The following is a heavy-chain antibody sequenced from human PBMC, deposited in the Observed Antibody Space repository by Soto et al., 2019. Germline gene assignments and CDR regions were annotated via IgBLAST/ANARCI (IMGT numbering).Heavy chain of an antibody. Sequence: GESLKISCKGSGYRFTSYWISWVRQMPGKGLEWMGRIDPSDSYTNYSPSFQGHVTISADKSISTAYLQWRSLKASDVAMYYCASHFHLRDSSGYYAHWGQGTMVTVSS. V-gene: IGHV5-10-1*01. CDR1: GYRFTSYW. CDR2: IDPSDSYT. CDR3: ASHFHLRDSSGYYAH. J-gene: IGHJ4*02. D-gene: IGHD3-22*01.